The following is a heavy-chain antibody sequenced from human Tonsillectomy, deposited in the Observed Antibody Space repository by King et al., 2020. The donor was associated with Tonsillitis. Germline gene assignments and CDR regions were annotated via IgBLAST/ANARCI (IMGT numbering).Heavy chain of an antibody. J-gene: IGHJ4*02. V-gene: IGHV4-34*01. CDR1: GGSFSGYY. CDR2: INHSGST. Sequence: VQLQQWGAGLLKPSETLSLTCAVYGGSFSGYYWSWIRQPPGKGLEWIGEINHSGSTNYNPSLKSRVTISVDTSKNQFSLKLSSVTAADTAVYYCARGDPLDYWGQGTLVTVSS. CDR3: ARGDPLDY.